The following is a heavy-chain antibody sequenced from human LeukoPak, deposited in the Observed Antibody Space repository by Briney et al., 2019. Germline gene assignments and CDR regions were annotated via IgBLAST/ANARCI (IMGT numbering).Heavy chain of an antibody. CDR1: GFTFSSYA. CDR3: AKDHYSGNSFAEYFQH. J-gene: IGHJ1*01. V-gene: IGHV3-23*01. D-gene: IGHD4-23*01. Sequence: PGGSLRLSCAASGFTFSSYAMSWVRQAPGKGLEWVSAISGSGGSTYYADSVKGRFTISRDNSKNTLYLQMNSLRAEDTAVYYCAKDHYSGNSFAEYFQHWGQGTLVTVSS. CDR2: ISGSGGST.